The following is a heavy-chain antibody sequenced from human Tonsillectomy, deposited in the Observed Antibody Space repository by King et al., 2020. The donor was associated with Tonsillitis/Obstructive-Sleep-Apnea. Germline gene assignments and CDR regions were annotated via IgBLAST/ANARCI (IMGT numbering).Heavy chain of an antibody. D-gene: IGHD2-15*01. CDR1: GFTFSSYG. CDR2: ISSSSSAI. Sequence: VQLVESGGGLVQPGGSLRLSCAASGFTFSSYGMNWVRQAPGQGLEWVSYISSSSSAIYYADSVKGRFTISRDNAKNSLYLQMNSLRDEDTAVYYCARGREGYCSGGSCYSDAFDIWGQGTMVTVSS. V-gene: IGHV3-48*02. J-gene: IGHJ3*02. CDR3: ARGREGYCSGGSCYSDAFDI.